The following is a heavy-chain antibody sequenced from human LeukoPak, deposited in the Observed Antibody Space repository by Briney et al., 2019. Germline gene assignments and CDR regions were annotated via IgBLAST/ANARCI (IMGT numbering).Heavy chain of an antibody. V-gene: IGHV4-34*01. Sequence: SETLSLTCTVSGGSISSYCWSWIRQPPGKGLEWIGEINHSGSINYNPSLKSRVTISVDTSMNQFSLKLSSVTAADTAVYYCARAPRSQGWYFDLWGRGTLVTVSS. CDR2: INHSGSI. J-gene: IGHJ2*01. CDR3: ARAPRSQGWYFDL. CDR1: GGSISSYC.